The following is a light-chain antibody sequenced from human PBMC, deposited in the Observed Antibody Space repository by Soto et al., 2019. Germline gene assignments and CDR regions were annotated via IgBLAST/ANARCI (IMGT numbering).Light chain of an antibody. CDR1: QSVSNNY. V-gene: IGKV3-20*01. Sequence: EIVLTQCPGTLSLCPGERATLSYRASQSVSNNYLAWYQQKPGQAPRLLIYGASNRATGIPDRFSGIGSGTDFPLTISRLQPEAFAVYYCQQYGSSGTFGQGTKVDI. CDR2: GAS. J-gene: IGKJ1*01. CDR3: QQYGSSGT.